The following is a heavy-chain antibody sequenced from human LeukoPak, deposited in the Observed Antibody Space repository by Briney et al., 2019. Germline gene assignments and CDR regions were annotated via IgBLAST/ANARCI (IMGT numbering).Heavy chain of an antibody. CDR1: GFTFSSYS. J-gene: IGHJ5*02. D-gene: IGHD3-22*01. CDR2: ISSSSTYI. CDR3: ARDYYDSSGSSWFDP. V-gene: IGHV3-21*05. Sequence: PGGSLRLSCAASGFTFSSYSMNWVRQAPGKGLEWVSYISSSSTYIYYADSVTGRFTISRDNAKNSLYLQMNSLRAKDTALYYCARDYYDSSGSSWFDPWGQGTLVTVSS.